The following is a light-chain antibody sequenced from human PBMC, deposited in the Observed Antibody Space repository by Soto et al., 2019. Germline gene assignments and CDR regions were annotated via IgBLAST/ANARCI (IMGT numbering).Light chain of an antibody. CDR3: QQYSGPWL. CDR2: STS. V-gene: IGKV3-20*01. CDR1: QNVRSNY. Sequence: EIVLTQSPGTLSLSPGQRATLSCRASQNVRSNYLAWYQQKPGQAPRLLIYSTSIRATGIPDRFSGSGSGTDFTLTISRLQPEDFAVYHCQQYSGPWLFGQGTKVEIK. J-gene: IGKJ1*01.